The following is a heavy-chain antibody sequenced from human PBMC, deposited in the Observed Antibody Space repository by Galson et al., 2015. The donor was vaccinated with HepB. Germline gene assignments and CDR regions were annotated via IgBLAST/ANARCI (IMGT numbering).Heavy chain of an antibody. CDR1: GYTFRSYG. V-gene: IGHV1-18*01. CDR2: ISVFNGNT. J-gene: IGHJ6*02. CDR3: ARRVSGTMDV. Sequence: ASGYTFRSYGICWVRQAPGQGLEWMGWISVFNGNTNYAQKFQGRVTMTADTSTSTAYMELRSLRFDDTAMYYCARRVSGTMDVWGQGTTVTVSS. D-gene: IGHD5/OR15-5a*01.